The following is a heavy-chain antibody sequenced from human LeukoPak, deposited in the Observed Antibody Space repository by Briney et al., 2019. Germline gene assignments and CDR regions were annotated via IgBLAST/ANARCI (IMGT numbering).Heavy chain of an antibody. CDR3: ARHVRKRGIAAAGSPGWFDP. J-gene: IGHJ5*02. CDR2: IYYSGST. Sequence: SETLSLICTVSGGSISSSSYSWGWIRQPPGKGLEWIGSIYYSGSTYFNPSLKGRVTISVDTSKNQFSLKLNSVTAADTAVYYCARHVRKRGIAAAGSPGWFDPWGQGTLVTVSS. CDR1: GGSISSSSYS. V-gene: IGHV4-39*01. D-gene: IGHD6-13*01.